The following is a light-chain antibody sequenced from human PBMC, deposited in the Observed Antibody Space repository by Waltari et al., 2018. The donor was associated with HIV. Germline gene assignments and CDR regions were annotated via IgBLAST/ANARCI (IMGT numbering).Light chain of an antibody. J-gene: IGLJ1*01. CDR3: AAWDDYLNGYV. V-gene: IGLV1-36*01. CDR2: YDD. CDR1: SSTIGNTA. Sequence: QSVLTQPPSVSEAPRQRVTISCSGRSSTIGNTAVNWYQQVPGKAPKLLIYYDDLLSSGVSDRFSGSKSGTSASLAIRGLQSEDEAEYYCAAWDDYLNGYVFGSGTKVTVL.